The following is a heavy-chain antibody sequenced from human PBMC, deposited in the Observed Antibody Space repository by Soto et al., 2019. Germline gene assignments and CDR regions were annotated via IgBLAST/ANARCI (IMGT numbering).Heavy chain of an antibody. Sequence: QVQLQESGPGLVKPSQTLSLTCTVSGGSISSGDDFWTWIRQPPGKGLEWIGYIYYSGSTYYNPPLKSRLTMSVDTSKNQCSLKLSSVTAADTAVYYCARDRAKWKDYYYYGMDVWGQGTTVTVSS. CDR1: GGSISSGDDF. CDR2: IYYSGST. J-gene: IGHJ6*02. CDR3: ARDRAKWKDYYYYGMDV. D-gene: IGHD1-20*01. V-gene: IGHV4-30-4*01.